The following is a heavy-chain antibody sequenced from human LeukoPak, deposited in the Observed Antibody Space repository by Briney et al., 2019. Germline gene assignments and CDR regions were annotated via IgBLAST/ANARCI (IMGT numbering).Heavy chain of an antibody. CDR3: ARDRSYGSFDF. D-gene: IGHD5-18*01. Sequence: SETLSLTCTVSGGSISGYYWSWIRQPPGKGLEWIGYIYYGGTTNYNPSLKTRLTISLDTSKNQFSLKLSSVTAEDTALYHCARDRSYGSFDFWGQGTLVTVSS. CDR1: GGSISGYY. J-gene: IGHJ4*02. CDR2: IYYGGTT. V-gene: IGHV4-4*08.